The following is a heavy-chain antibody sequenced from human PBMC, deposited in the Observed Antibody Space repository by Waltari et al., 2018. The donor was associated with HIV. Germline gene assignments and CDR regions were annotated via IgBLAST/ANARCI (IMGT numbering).Heavy chain of an antibody. CDR1: GFTFSSPA. Sequence: QGQLVESGGGVVQPGRSLRLSCAASGFTFSSPAMHWVRQAPGKGLEWVAVISYDGSNKYYADSVKGRFTISRDNSKNTLYLQMNSLRAEDTAVYYCARDPQYCSSTSCSYYFDYWGQGTLVTVSS. CDR2: ISYDGSNK. D-gene: IGHD2-2*01. V-gene: IGHV3-30-3*01. J-gene: IGHJ4*02. CDR3: ARDPQYCSSTSCSYYFDY.